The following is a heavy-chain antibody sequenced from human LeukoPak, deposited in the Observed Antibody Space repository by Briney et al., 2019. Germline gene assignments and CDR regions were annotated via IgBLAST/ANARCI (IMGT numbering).Heavy chain of an antibody. D-gene: IGHD2-2*02. J-gene: IGHJ6*03. V-gene: IGHV3-23*01. CDR2: ISGSGGST. Sequence: PGGSLRLSCAASGFTFSSYAMSWVRQAPGKGLEWVSAISGSGGSTYYADSVKGRFTISRDNSKNTLYLQMNSLRAEDTAVYYCARASKDIVVVPAAIDYYYYYMDVWGKGTTVTVSS. CDR3: ARASKDIVVVPAAIDYYYYYMDV. CDR1: GFTFSSYA.